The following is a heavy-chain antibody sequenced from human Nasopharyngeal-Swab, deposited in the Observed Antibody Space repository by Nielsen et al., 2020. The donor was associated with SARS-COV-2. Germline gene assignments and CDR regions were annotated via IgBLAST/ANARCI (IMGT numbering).Heavy chain of an antibody. CDR3: ARGPRILTGYRRGWFDP. D-gene: IGHD3-9*01. Sequence: SETLSLTCDVYGGSFSGYYWSWIRQPPGKGLEWIGEINHSGSTTYNPSLKSRVTISVDTSKNQFSLKLSSVTAADTAVYYCARGPRILTGYRRGWFDPWGQGTLVTVSS. CDR1: GGSFSGYY. J-gene: IGHJ5*02. V-gene: IGHV4-34*01. CDR2: INHSGST.